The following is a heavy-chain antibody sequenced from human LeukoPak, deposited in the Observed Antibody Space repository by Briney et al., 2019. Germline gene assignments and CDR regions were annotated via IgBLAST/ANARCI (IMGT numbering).Heavy chain of an antibody. J-gene: IGHJ4*02. CDR2: IWHDGSHK. Sequence: GGSLRLSCAPSGFAFNTYAMHWVRQAPGHGLEWVALIWHDGSHKFYSNSVSGQFTISRDNSKNTVSLQMNNLRPEDTAVYYCAGEIFGSGSYPDFWGQGTLVTVSS. CDR3: AGEIFGSGSYPDF. D-gene: IGHD3-10*01. CDR1: GFAFNTYA. V-gene: IGHV3-33*01.